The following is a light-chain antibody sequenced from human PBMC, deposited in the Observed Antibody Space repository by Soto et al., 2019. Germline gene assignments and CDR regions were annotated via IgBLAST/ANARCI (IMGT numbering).Light chain of an antibody. Sequence: DIQVTQFPSSLSASVGDRITITCRASQAIGNYLAWYQQKPGKVPKLLIYAASTLQSGVPSRFSGSRSGTDFILTVSSLQPEDVATYYCQKYNSSPLTFGGGTKVEIK. CDR1: QAIGNY. J-gene: IGKJ3*01. CDR2: AAS. V-gene: IGKV1-27*01. CDR3: QKYNSSPLT.